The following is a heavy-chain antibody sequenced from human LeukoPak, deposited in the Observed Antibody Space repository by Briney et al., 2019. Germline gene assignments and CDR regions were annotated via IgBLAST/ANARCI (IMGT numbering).Heavy chain of an antibody. CDR2: INPSGST. CDR3: ARGRHDITMIVVVMTSVSYYLDV. CDR1: GGSFSGYH. D-gene: IGHD3-22*01. Sequence: SETLSLTCAVYGGSFSGYHWAWTRQSPGKGLEWIGDINPSGSTYYNPSLKSRLTISVDTSKNQFSLKLRSVTAADTAVYYCARGRHDITMIVVVMTSVSYYLDVWGKGTTVTVS. J-gene: IGHJ6*03. V-gene: IGHV4-34*01.